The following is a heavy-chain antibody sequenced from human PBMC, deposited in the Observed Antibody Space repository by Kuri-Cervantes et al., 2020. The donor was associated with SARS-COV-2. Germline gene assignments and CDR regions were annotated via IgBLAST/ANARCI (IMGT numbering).Heavy chain of an antibody. CDR2: ISGSGGTI. J-gene: IGHJ4*02. D-gene: IGHD6-13*01. V-gene: IGHV3-23*01. CDR1: GFTFSSYA. Sequence: GESLKISCAASGFTFSSYAMSWVRQAPGKGLEWVSAISGSGGTIYYADSVKGRFTISRDNAKNSLYLQMNSLRDEDTAVYYCARDPLPKYSSSYRYFDYWGQGTLVTVSS. CDR3: ARDPLPKYSSSYRYFDY.